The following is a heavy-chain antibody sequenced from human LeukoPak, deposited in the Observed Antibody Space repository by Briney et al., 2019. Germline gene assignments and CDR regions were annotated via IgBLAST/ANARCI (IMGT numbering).Heavy chain of an antibody. CDR2: ISSSGSTI. D-gene: IGHD6-19*01. CDR3: ARDSGQWLVQFDY. CDR1: GFTFSSYE. V-gene: IGHV3-48*03. J-gene: IGHJ4*02. Sequence: GGSLRLSCAASGFTFSSYEMNWVRQAPGKGLEGVSYISSSGSTIYYADSVKGRFTISRDNGKNSLYLQMNNLRAEDTAVYYCARDSGQWLVQFDYWGQGTLVTVSS.